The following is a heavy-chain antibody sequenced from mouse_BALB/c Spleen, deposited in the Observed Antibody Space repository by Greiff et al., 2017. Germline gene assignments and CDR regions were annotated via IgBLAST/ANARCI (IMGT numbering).Heavy chain of an antibody. CDR3: AREDAMDY. Sequence: EVQGVESGGGLVKPGGSLKLSCAASGFTFSSYVMSWVRQTPEKRLEWVASISSGGSTYYPDSVKGRFTISRDNARNILYLQMSSLRSEDTAMYYCAREDAMDYWGQGTSVTVSS. V-gene: IGHV5-6-5*01. CDR2: ISSGGST. J-gene: IGHJ4*01. CDR1: GFTFSSYV.